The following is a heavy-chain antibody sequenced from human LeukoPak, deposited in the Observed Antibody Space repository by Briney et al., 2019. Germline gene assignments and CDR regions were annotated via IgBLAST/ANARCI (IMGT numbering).Heavy chain of an antibody. D-gene: IGHD6-13*01. Sequence: GGSLRLSCAASGFTFKSYAMSWVRQAPGKGLEWVSGIIDSGTTTHYADSVKGRFTISRDNSKNTLYLQMNSLRAEDTAVYYCAKDKAAAPTPYYFDYWGQGSLVTVSS. CDR2: IIDSGTTT. CDR1: GFTFKSYA. CDR3: AKDKAAAPTPYYFDY. V-gene: IGHV3-23*01. J-gene: IGHJ4*02.